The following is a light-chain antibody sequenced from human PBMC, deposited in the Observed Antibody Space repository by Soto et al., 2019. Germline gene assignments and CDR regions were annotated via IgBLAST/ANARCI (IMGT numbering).Light chain of an antibody. Sequence: QSVLTQPPSTSGTPGQRVTISCSGSSSNIGGNTVTWYQQLPGAAPKLLIFSNSLRPSGIPDRFSGSKSGTSASLAISGLQSEDEADYYCSSWDDILNGYVFGTGTKVT. CDR1: SSNIGGNT. J-gene: IGLJ1*01. CDR3: SSWDDILNGYV. CDR2: SNS. V-gene: IGLV1-44*01.